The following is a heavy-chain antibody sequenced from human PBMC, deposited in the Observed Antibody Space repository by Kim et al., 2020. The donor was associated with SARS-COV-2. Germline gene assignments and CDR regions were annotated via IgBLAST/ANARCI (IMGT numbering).Heavy chain of an antibody. Sequence: GGSLRLSCAASGFTFSSYGMHWVRQAPGKGLEWVAVISYDGSNKYYADSVKGRFTISRDNSKNTLYLQMNSLRAEDTAVYYCAKDVGDIVVVPAAEADYWGQGTLVTVSS. CDR2: ISYDGSNK. V-gene: IGHV3-30*18. D-gene: IGHD2-2*01. J-gene: IGHJ4*02. CDR1: GFTFSSYG. CDR3: AKDVGDIVVVPAAEADY.